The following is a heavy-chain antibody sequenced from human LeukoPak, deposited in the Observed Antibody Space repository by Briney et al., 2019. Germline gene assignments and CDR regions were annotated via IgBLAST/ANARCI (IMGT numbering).Heavy chain of an antibody. Sequence: SETLSLTCTVSDGSITNYDWSWVRQPPGKGLEFIGHVHYSGTANYNPSLRSRVTISIDTSKKHFFLKLKSVTAADTAVYYCARDTRTRIVGAPGYFQHWGQGTLVTVSS. CDR3: ARDTRTRIVGAPGYFQH. CDR1: DGSITNYD. J-gene: IGHJ1*01. D-gene: IGHD1-26*01. V-gene: IGHV4-59*01. CDR2: VHYSGTA.